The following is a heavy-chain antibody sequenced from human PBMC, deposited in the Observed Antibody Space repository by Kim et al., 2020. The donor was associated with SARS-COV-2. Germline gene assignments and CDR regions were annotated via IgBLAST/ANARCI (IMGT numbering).Heavy chain of an antibody. Sequence: GGSLRLSCAASGFPFSSYSMNWVRQAPGKGLEWVSSISRSSSYIYYAASVKGRFTIPRDNAKNSLYLQMNSLGAEDTAVYYCASWSINDYGGPIGYWGQGTLVIVSS. CDR1: GFPFSSYS. J-gene: IGHJ4*02. D-gene: IGHD4-17*01. CDR3: ASWSINDYGGPIGY. CDR2: ISRSSSYI. V-gene: IGHV3-21*01.